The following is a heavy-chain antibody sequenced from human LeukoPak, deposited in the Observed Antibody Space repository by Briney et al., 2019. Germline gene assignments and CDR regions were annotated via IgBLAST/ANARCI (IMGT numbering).Heavy chain of an antibody. D-gene: IGHD3-3*01. CDR1: GFTFSSYA. Sequence: GGSLRLSCAASGFTFSSYAMSWVRQAPGKGLEWVSAISGSGGSTYYADSVKGRFTISRDNSKNTLYLQMNSLRAEDTAVYYCAKDWALAIFGVVTENWFDPWGQGTLSPSPQ. CDR3: AKDWALAIFGVVTENWFDP. J-gene: IGHJ5*02. CDR2: ISGSGGST. V-gene: IGHV3-23*01.